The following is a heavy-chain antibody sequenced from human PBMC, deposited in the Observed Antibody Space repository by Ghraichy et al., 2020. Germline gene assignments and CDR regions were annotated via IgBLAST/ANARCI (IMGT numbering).Heavy chain of an antibody. Sequence: ASVKVSCKASGYTFTSYGISWVRQAPGQGLEWMGWISAYNGNTNYAQKLQGRVTMTTDTSTSTAYMELRSLRSDDTAVYYCARPRGYYDFWSGYSSDAFDIWGQGTMVTVSS. CDR3: ARPRGYYDFWSGYSSDAFDI. D-gene: IGHD3-3*01. J-gene: IGHJ3*02. CDR1: GYTFTSYG. V-gene: IGHV1-18*01. CDR2: ISAYNGNT.